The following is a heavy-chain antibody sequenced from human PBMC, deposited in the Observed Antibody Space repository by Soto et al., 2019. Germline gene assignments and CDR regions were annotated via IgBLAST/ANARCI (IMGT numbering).Heavy chain of an antibody. J-gene: IGHJ5*02. CDR1: GGSISSYY. CDR2: IYYSGST. D-gene: IGHD6-13*01. V-gene: IGHV4-59*01. Sequence: QVQLQESGPGLVKPSETLSLTCTVSGGSISSYYWSWIRQPPGKGLEWIGYIYYSGSTNYNPSLKRRVTISVDTSKNQFSLKLSSVTAADTAVYYCAREAAAAAGTTVWFDPWGQGTLVTVSS. CDR3: AREAAAAAGTTVWFDP.